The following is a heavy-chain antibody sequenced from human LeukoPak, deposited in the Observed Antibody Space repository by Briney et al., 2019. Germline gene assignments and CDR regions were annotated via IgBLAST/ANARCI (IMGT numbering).Heavy chain of an antibody. D-gene: IGHD6-19*01. CDR2: LYYSGDT. CDR3: ARTGIKGQWLVPFDY. J-gene: IGHJ4*02. CDR1: GGSISSSGYY. Sequence: SETLSLTCTVSGGSISSSGYYWGWIRQPPGKGLEWIGTLYYSGDTYYNPSLKSRVTISVDTFKNQFSLKLSSVTAADTAVYYCARTGIKGQWLVPFDYWGQGTLVTVSS. V-gene: IGHV4-39*01.